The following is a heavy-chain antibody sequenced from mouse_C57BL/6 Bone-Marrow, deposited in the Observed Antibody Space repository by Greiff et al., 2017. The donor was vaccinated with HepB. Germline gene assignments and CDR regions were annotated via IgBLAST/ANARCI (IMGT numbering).Heavy chain of an antibody. D-gene: IGHD4-1*01. J-gene: IGHJ3*01. Sequence: EVKVVESGGGLVKPGGSLKLSCAASGFTFSSYAMSWVRQTPEKRLEWVATISDGGSYTYYPDNVKGRFTISRDNAKNNLYLQMSHLKSEDTAMYYCARGLGRFAYWGQGTLVTVSA. CDR1: GFTFSSYA. CDR2: ISDGGSYT. V-gene: IGHV5-4*03. CDR3: ARGLGRFAY.